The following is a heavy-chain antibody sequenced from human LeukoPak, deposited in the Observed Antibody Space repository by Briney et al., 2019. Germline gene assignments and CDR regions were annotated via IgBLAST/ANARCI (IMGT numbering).Heavy chain of an antibody. J-gene: IGHJ4*02. CDR3: AREGGYWNYYFAY. CDR1: GFTFSIYS. V-gene: IGHV3-48*01. CDR2: ISSGSSTI. D-gene: IGHD1-7*01. Sequence: PGGALRLSCAASGFTFSIYSMSWVRQAPEEGLEWVSYISSGSSTIYYADSVKGRFTISRDNAKNSLYLQMNSLRAQDTAVYYCAREGGYWNYYFAYWGQGTLVTVSS.